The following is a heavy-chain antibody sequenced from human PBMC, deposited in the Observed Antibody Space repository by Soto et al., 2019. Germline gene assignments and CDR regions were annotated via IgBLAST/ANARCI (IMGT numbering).Heavy chain of an antibody. Sequence: ASVKVSCKASGYTFTGYYMHWVRQAPGQGLEWMGWINPNSGGTNYAQKFQGWVTMTRDTSISTAYMELSRLRSDDTAVYYCAREVDTDYDFWSGYHATPQFDYRGQGTPVTVSS. V-gene: IGHV1-2*04. J-gene: IGHJ4*02. CDR2: INPNSGGT. CDR3: AREVDTDYDFWSGYHATPQFDY. D-gene: IGHD3-3*01. CDR1: GYTFTGYY.